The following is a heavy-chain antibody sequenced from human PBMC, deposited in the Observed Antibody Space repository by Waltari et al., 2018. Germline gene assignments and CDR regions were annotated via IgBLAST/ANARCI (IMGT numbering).Heavy chain of an antibody. Sequence: QVQLVQSGAEVKKPGASVKVSCTVSVYTLTELSMNWVRQAPGKGLEWMGGFDHEDGETIYAQKFQGRVTMTEDTSTDTAYMERSSLRSEDTAVYYCATGPVYGDYAVYNLDYWGQGTLVTVSS. V-gene: IGHV1-24*01. CDR1: VYTLTELS. CDR2: FDHEDGET. CDR3: ATGPVYGDYAVYNLDY. D-gene: IGHD4-17*01. J-gene: IGHJ4*02.